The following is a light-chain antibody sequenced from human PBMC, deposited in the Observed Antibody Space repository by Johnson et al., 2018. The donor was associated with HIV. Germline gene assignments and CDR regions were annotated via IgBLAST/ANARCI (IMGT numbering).Light chain of an antibody. CDR2: ENN. J-gene: IGLJ1*01. CDR3: GTWDGSLSVYV. CDR1: SSNIGNNY. Sequence: QSVLTQPPSVSAAPGQKVTISCSGSSSNIGNNYVSWYQQLPGTAPKLLIYENNKRPSGIPYRFSGSKSGTSATLGITGLQTGDEADYYCGTWDGSLSVYVFGTGTKVTVL. V-gene: IGLV1-51*02.